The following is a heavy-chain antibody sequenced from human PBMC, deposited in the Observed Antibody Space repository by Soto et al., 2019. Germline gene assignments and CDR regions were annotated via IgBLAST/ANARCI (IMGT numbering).Heavy chain of an antibody. Sequence: GGSLRLSCAASGFTFSTYSMNWVRQAPGKGLEWVSSISSSSSYIYYADSVKGRFTISRDNAKNSLYLQMSGLRAEDSAVYFCARAYYDSSGYYYVGNYWGQGT. CDR2: ISSSSSYI. J-gene: IGHJ4*02. CDR3: ARAYYDSSGYYYVGNY. V-gene: IGHV3-21*01. CDR1: GFTFSTYS. D-gene: IGHD3-22*01.